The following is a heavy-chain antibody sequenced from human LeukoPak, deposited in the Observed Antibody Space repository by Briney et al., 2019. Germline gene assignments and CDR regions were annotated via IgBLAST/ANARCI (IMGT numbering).Heavy chain of an antibody. D-gene: IGHD6-19*01. CDR3: ARKGTKVAVAGSFDY. Sequence: SGTLSLTCAVSGASISSDRWWSWVRQPPGKGLEWIGEIYHSGTTTYNPSLKSRVTISVDMSKNQFSLKLSSVTAADTAVYYCARKGTKVAVAGSFDYWGQGTLVTVSS. CDR1: GASISSDRW. J-gene: IGHJ4*02. CDR2: IYHSGTT. V-gene: IGHV4-4*02.